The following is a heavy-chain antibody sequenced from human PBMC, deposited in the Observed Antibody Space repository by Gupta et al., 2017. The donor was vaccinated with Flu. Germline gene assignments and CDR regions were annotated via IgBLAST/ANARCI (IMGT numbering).Heavy chain of an antibody. CDR3: PRRTRVDYCCALDV. V-gene: IGHV4-59*08. D-gene: IGHD2-15*01. J-gene: IGHJ6*02. Sequence: QVRLHESGPGLVKPSETLSLTCTVSGGSVTNYYWNWIRQTPGKGLEWIGSVFDSGSKNDKPSLRGRVTMSIERSKNQFSLRLKYVKEEDTAVYFCPRRTRVDYCCALDVWGQGTTVEVS. CDR2: VFDSGSK. CDR1: GGSVTNYY.